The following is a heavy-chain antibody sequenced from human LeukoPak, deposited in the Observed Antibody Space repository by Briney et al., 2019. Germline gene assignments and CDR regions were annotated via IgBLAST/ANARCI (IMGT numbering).Heavy chain of an antibody. D-gene: IGHD5-24*01. J-gene: IGHJ4*02. CDR2: VSYSGST. CDR1: SGSISSSSYS. Sequence: PSETLSLTCTVSSGSISSSSYSWGWVRQPPGKGLEWIGTVSYSGSTDYNPSLKGRVTISVDMSKNQFSLKLSSVTAADTAVYYCAREDVMAKDYWGQGTLVTVSS. CDR3: AREDVMAKDY. V-gene: IGHV4-39*02.